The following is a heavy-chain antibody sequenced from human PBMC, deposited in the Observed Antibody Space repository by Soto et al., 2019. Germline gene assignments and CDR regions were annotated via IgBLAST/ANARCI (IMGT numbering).Heavy chain of an antibody. CDR3: AKDILPPHMITFTVSAFDI. CDR2: ISWNSGSI. J-gene: IGHJ3*02. V-gene: IGHV3-9*01. D-gene: IGHD3-16*01. CDR1: GFTFDDYA. Sequence: EVQLVESGGGLVQPGRSLRLSCAASGFTFDDYAMHWVRQAPGKGLEWVSGISWNSGSIGYADSVKGRFTISRDNAKNSLFLQMNSLRAEDTALYYCAKDILPPHMITFTVSAFDIWGQGTMVTVSS.